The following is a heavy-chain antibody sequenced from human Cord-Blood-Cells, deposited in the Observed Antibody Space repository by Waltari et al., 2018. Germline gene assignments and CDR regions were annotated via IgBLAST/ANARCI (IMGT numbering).Heavy chain of an antibody. CDR1: GYTFTGHY. D-gene: IGHD6-6*01. CDR2: INPNRGGT. Sequence: QVQLVQSGAEVKKPGASVKVSCKASGYTFTGHYMHWVRQAPGQGLEWMGWINPNRGGTNYAQKFQGRVTMTRDTSISTAYMELSRLRSDDTAVYYCARDEAYSSSGFDYWGQGTLVTVSS. J-gene: IGHJ4*02. CDR3: ARDEAYSSSGFDY. V-gene: IGHV1-2*02.